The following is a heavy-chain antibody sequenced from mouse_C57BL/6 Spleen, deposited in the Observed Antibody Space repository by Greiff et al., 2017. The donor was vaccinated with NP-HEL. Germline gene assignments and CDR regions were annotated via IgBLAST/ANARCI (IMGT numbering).Heavy chain of an antibody. CDR2: IYPGSGST. CDR1: GYTFTSYW. J-gene: IGHJ4*01. Sequence: VQLQQSGAELVKPGASVKMSCKASGYTFTSYWITWVKQRPGQGLEWIGDIYPGSGSTNYNEKFKSKATLTVDTSSSTAYMQLSSLTSEDSAVYYCARFGSFYYAMDYWGQGTSVTVSS. V-gene: IGHV1-55*01. CDR3: ARFGSFYYAMDY.